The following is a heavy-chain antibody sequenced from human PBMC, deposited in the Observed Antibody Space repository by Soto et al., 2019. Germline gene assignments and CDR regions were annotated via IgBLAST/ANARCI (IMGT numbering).Heavy chain of an antibody. J-gene: IGHJ6*02. CDR2: IYYSGST. V-gene: IGHV4-59*01. CDR3: ARGDHWNPASYATDG. CDR1: GGSISSYY. Sequence: ETLSLTCTVSGGSISSYYWSWIRQPPGRGLEWIGYIYYSGSTNYNPSLKSRVTISVDTSKNQFSLKLSSVTAADTAVYYCARGDHWNPASYATDGCGQATTVTVAS. D-gene: IGHD1-1*01.